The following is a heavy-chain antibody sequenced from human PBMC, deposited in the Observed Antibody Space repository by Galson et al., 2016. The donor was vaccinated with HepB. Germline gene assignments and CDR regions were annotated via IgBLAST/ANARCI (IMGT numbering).Heavy chain of an antibody. CDR3: AKDGGDSDGTYDY. J-gene: IGHJ4*02. V-gene: IGHV3-23*01. CDR1: GFSFSNYA. CDR2: TYGGGHKT. D-gene: IGHD5-18*01. Sequence: SLRLSCAASGFSFSNYAMSWVRQAPGKGLEWVSGTYGGGHKTHYAESLKGRFTVSRDNSENTLYLQMNSLRVDDTAVYYCAKDGGDSDGTYDYWGQGTLVTVSS.